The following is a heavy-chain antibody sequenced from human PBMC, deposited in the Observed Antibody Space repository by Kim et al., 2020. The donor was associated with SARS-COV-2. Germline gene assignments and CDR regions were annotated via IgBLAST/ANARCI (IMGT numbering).Heavy chain of an antibody. CDR1: GFTFSDYY. J-gene: IGHJ3*02. V-gene: IGHV3-11*05. CDR2: ISSSSSYT. D-gene: IGHD6-13*01. CDR3: AREGIAAGDVQQAFDI. Sequence: GGSLRLSCAASGFTFSDYYMSWIRQAPGKGLEWVSYISSSSSYTNYADSVKGRFTISRDNAKNSLYLQMNSLRAEDTAVYYCAREGIAAGDVQQAFDIWGQGTMVTVSS.